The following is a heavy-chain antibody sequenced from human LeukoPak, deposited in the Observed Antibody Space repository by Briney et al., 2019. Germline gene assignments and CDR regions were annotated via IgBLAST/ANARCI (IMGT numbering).Heavy chain of an antibody. CDR2: IASETYGGTA. CDR3: TRDQTPYY. Sequence: PGRSLRLSSTASGFTFGDYAMTWVRQAPGKGLEWVGFIASETYGGTAEYAASVKGRFTISRDDSKSIAYLQMNSLKTEDTAVYYCTRDQTPYYWGQGTLVTVSS. J-gene: IGHJ4*02. V-gene: IGHV3-49*04. CDR1: GFTFGDYA.